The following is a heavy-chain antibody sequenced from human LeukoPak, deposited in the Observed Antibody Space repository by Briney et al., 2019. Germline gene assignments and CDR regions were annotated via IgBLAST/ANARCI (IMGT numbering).Heavy chain of an antibody. CDR1: GFTFGSND. J-gene: IGHJ3*02. D-gene: IGHD1-26*01. CDR3: AKEGSYDALDI. CDR2: ISSSATNI. V-gene: IGHV3-48*03. Sequence: SGGSLRLSCAASGFTFGSNDMNWVRLAPGKGLEWVSHISSSATNIYYADSVKGRFTISRDNAKNSLYLQTNSLRAEDTAVYYCAKEGSYDALDIWGQGTMVTVSS.